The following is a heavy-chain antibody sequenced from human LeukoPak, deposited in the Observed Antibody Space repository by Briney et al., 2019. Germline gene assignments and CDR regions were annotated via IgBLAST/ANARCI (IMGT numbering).Heavy chain of an antibody. V-gene: IGHV3-23*01. CDR2: INENDGGT. CDR3: VKQYVDI. CDR1: GLAFRAYA. J-gene: IGHJ5*02. Sequence: GGSLRLSCAASGLAFRAYAMNWFGQVPGKGLEWVSSINENDGGTSYADSVKGRFTISRDNSRDTLYLQMNSLRDEDTAVYYCVKQYVDIWGQGTLVIVSS.